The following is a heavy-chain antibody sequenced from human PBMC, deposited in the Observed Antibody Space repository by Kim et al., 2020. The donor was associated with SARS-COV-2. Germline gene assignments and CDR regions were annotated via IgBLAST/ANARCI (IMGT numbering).Heavy chain of an antibody. V-gene: IGHV1-3*01. J-gene: IGHJ4*02. CDR2: VNAANDET. Sequence: ASVKVSCKASGYTFKSYPIHWLRQAPGQRLEWMGWVNAANDETKYSQKFQGRVTITRDTSANTAYMDLRNLTFEDTAIYYCARDMNPTVYDYWGQGTLVTVSS. CDR1: GYTFKSYP. CDR3: ARDMNPTVYDY. D-gene: IGHD4-4*01.